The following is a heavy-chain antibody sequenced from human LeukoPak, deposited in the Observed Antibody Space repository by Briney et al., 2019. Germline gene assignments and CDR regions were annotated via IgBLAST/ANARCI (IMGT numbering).Heavy chain of an antibody. J-gene: IGHJ6*03. CDR3: ARWGLVAPGTYYYYYMDV. CDR2: VNAYNGDT. V-gene: IGHV1-18*01. D-gene: IGHD2-2*01. Sequence: WASVTVSYKASGYTFTNYGVSWVRQAPGQGLEWMGWVNAYNGDTHYAQNLQGRLTMTTDTSTSMAFMELRSLRPDDTAVYFCARWGLVAPGTYYYYYMDVWGRGTTVTVSS. CDR1: GYTFTNYG.